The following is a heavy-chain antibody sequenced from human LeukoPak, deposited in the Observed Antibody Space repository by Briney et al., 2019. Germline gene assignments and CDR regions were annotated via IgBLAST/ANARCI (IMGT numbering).Heavy chain of an antibody. J-gene: IGHJ3*02. CDR3: ARGGRYYYDSSGEGAFDI. V-gene: IGHV3-48*03. D-gene: IGHD3-22*01. CDR2: ISSSGSTI. CDR1: GFTFSSYE. Sequence: GGSLRLSCAASGFTFSSYEMNWVRQAPGKGLEWVSYISSSGSTIYYADSVKGRFTISRDNAKNSLYLQMNSLRAEDTAVYYCARGGRYYYDSSGEGAFDIWGQGTMVTVSS.